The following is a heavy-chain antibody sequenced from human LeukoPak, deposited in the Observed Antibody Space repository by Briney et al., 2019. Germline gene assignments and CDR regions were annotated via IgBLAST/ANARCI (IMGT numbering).Heavy chain of an antibody. CDR1: GFTFSRNG. CDR3: AKRGTVTTFGHCDY. V-gene: IGHV3-23*01. D-gene: IGHD4-17*01. Sequence: GGSLRLSCAASGFTFSRNGMTWVRQAPGKGLEWVSAISGSGGNTYYADSVKGRFTISRDNSKNTLYLQMNSLRAEDTAVYYCAKRGTVTTFGHCDYWGQGTLVTVSS. J-gene: IGHJ4*02. CDR2: ISGSGGNT.